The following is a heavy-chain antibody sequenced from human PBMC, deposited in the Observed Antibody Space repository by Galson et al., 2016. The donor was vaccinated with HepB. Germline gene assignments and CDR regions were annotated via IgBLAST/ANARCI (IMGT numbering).Heavy chain of an antibody. CDR2: ISGYNGLR. J-gene: IGHJ2*01. Sequence: SVKASCKASGYAFTRYGITWVRQAPGQGLEWMGWISGYNGLRNYAQKFRGRVTMATDTSTNVAYMELRSLRSDDTAVYYCARDRNPINWYFDLWGRGTLVTVSS. CDR1: GYAFTRYG. V-gene: IGHV1-18*04. CDR3: ARDRNPINWYFDL.